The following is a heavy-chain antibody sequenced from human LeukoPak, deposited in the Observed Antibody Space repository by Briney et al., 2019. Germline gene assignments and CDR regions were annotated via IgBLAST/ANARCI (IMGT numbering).Heavy chain of an antibody. D-gene: IGHD3-10*01. V-gene: IGHV1-69*05. Sequence: AASVKVSCKASGGTFSSYALIWVRQAPGQGLELMGRIITIFRTANYAQKFQSRVTITTDESTSTAYMELSSLRSKDTAVDYCARHTYAGANWFDPWGQGTLVTVSS. CDR2: IITIFRTA. J-gene: IGHJ5*02. CDR1: GGTFSSYA. CDR3: ARHTYAGANWFDP.